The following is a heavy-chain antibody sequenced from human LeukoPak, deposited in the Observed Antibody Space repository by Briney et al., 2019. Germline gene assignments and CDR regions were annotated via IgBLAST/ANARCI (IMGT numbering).Heavy chain of an antibody. Sequence: GGSLRLSCAASGFTFSTYGMHWVRQAPGKGLEWVSCISSSGGIIYYADSVKGRFTISRDHAKNSLYLQMNSLRAGDTAVYYCARNLDVWGQGTLVTVSS. CDR3: ARNLDV. CDR1: GFTFSTYG. J-gene: IGHJ4*02. CDR2: ISSSGGII. V-gene: IGHV3-48*04. D-gene: IGHD1-1*01.